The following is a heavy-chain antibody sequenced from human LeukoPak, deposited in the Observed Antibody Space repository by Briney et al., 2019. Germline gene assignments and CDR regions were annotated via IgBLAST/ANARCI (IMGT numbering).Heavy chain of an antibody. Sequence: PSETLSLTCTVSGGSISSYFWSWIRQPPGKGLEWIGYIYYSGSTNYNPSLKSRVTMSVDTSKNQFSLKLSSVTAADTAVYYCARHQGRVTNFDYWGQGTLVSVSS. CDR1: GGSISSYF. D-gene: IGHD3-3*01. V-gene: IGHV4-59*08. J-gene: IGHJ4*02. CDR2: IYYSGST. CDR3: ARHQGRVTNFDY.